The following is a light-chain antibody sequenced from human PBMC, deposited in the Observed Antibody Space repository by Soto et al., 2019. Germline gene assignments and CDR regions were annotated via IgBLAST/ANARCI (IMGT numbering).Light chain of an antibody. V-gene: IGLV1-47*01. CDR2: RNN. CDR3: GGWDDSLSGPV. CDR1: SSNIGSNY. J-gene: IGLJ2*01. Sequence: QSVLTQPPSASGTPGQRVNISCSGSSSNIGSNYVYWYRQFPGTAPKLLIQRNNQRPSGVPARFSGSKSGTSASLAISGRRSEDEADYYCGGWDDSLSGPVFGGGTKLTVL.